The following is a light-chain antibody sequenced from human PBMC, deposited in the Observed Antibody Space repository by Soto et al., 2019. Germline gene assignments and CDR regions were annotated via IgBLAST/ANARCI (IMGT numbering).Light chain of an antibody. V-gene: IGLV1-44*01. CDR2: SNN. J-gene: IGLJ3*02. Sequence: QSVLTQPPSASGTPGQGVTISCSGSSSTIGSNIVIWYQQLPGTAPKLLIYSNNQRPSGVPDRFSGSKSGTSASLAISGLQSEAEADYYCAAWDDTLNGWVFGGGTKLTVL. CDR1: SSTIGSNI. CDR3: AAWDDTLNGWV.